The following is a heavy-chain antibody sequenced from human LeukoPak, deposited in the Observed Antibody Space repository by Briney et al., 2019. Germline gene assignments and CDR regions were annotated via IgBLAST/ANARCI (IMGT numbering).Heavy chain of an antibody. CDR3: ARDSIVRGNIGNDMDV. J-gene: IGHJ6*03. CDR2: ISHSGRTM. D-gene: IGHD2-8*01. Sequence: GGSLRLYCAASGFTFSDYYMSWIRQAPGKGLEWVSYISHSGRTMYYADSVKGRFTISRDNAKNSLYLQMNSLRAGDTAVYYCARDSIVRGNIGNDMDVWGKGTTVTVSS. CDR1: GFTFSDYY. V-gene: IGHV3-11*01.